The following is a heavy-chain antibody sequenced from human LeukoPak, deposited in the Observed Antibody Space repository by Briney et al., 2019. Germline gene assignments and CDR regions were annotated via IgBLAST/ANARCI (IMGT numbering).Heavy chain of an antibody. V-gene: IGHV3-7*01. Sequence: PGGSLRLSCVASGFTFSSYWMSWVRQAPGKGLEWVANIKQDGSETYYVDSVKGRFTISRDNAKNSLYLQMNSLRAEDTAVYYCARLGPDPTFYYYSYYMDVWGKGTTVTVSS. D-gene: IGHD7-27*01. CDR2: IKQDGSET. J-gene: IGHJ6*03. CDR1: GFTFSSYW. CDR3: ARLGPDPTFYYYSYYMDV.